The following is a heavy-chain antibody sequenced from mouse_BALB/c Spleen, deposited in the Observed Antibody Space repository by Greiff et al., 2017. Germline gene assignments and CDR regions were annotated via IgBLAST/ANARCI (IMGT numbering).Heavy chain of an antibody. D-gene: IGHD1-1*01. CDR1: GFTFSSYY. V-gene: IGHV5-12-2*01. CDR2: IIHGGGNT. Sequence: EVKVEESGGGLVQPGGSLKLSCAASGFTFSSYYMSWVRQTPEKRLEWVAYIIHGGGNTYYPHTVKGRFTISRDNSKNTLYLQLSSLKSEDTAMYYCARHGSSCWFDYWGQGTLVTVSA. CDR3: ARHGSSCWFDY. J-gene: IGHJ3*01.